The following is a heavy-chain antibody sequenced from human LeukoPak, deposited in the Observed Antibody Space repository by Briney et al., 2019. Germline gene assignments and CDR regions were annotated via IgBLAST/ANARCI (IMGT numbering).Heavy chain of an antibody. Sequence: GGSLRLSCEASGFTFSNYAMHWVRQAPGKGLEWVALISYDGSNKYYADSVKGRFTISRDNSKNTLYLQTNSLRAEDTAVYSCARPCSGGSCYSGSDWYFDLWGRGTLVSVSS. V-gene: IGHV3-30-3*01. CDR1: GFTFSNYA. CDR3: ARPCSGGSCYSGSDWYFDL. D-gene: IGHD2-15*01. CDR2: ISYDGSNK. J-gene: IGHJ2*01.